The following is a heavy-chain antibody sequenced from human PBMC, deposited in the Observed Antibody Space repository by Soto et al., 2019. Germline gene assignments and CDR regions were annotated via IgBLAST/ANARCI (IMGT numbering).Heavy chain of an antibody. D-gene: IGHD2-15*01. V-gene: IGHV1-3*01. CDR1: GYTFTSYA. Sequence: EASVKVSCKASGYTFTSYAMHWVRQAPGQRLEWMGWINAGNGNTKYSQKFQGRVTITRDTSASTAYMELSSLRSEDTAVYYCAREGFVVVVAAPTKYFQHWGQGTLVTVSS. CDR3: AREGFVVVVAAPTKYFQH. J-gene: IGHJ1*01. CDR2: INAGNGNT.